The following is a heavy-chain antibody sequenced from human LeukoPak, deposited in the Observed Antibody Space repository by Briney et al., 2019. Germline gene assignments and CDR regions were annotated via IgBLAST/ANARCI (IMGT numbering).Heavy chain of an antibody. CDR3: AMGRWELYQFDY. D-gene: IGHD1-26*01. V-gene: IGHV1-18*01. CDR1: GYTFTSYG. CDR2: ISAYNGNT. Sequence: ASVKVSCKASGYTFTSYGISWVRQAPGQGLEWMGWISAYNGNTNYPQKLQGRVTMTTDTSTSTAYMEPRSLRSGDTAVYYCAMGRWELYQFDYWGQGTLVTVSS. J-gene: IGHJ4*02.